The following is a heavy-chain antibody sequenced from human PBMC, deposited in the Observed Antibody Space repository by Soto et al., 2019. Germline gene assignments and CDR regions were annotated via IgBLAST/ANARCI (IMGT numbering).Heavy chain of an antibody. D-gene: IGHD6-19*01. Sequence: LRLSCAASGFTFSSYEMNWVRQAPGKGLEWVSYISSSGSTIYYADSVKGRFTISRDNAKNSLYLQMNSLRAEDTAVYYCASLLSIAVGDAFDIWGQGTMVTVSS. CDR2: ISSSGSTI. V-gene: IGHV3-48*03. J-gene: IGHJ3*02. CDR1: GFTFSSYE. CDR3: ASLLSIAVGDAFDI.